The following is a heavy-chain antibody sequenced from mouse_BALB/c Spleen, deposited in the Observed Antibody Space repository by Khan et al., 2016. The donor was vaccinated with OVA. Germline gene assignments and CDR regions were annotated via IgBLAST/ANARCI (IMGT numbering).Heavy chain of an antibody. CDR3: ARANYYGYYFDY. CDR2: ISYSSVT. D-gene: IGHD1-1*01. V-gene: IGHV3-2*02. Sequence: EVQLLETGPGLVKPSQSLSLTCTVTGYSITSGYAWNWIRQFPGNKLEWMGYISYSSVTSYTPSFKSRITITRDTSNNQFFLQLNSVTTEDTATYYCARANYYGYYFDYWGQGTTLTVSS. J-gene: IGHJ2*01. CDR1: GYSITSGYA.